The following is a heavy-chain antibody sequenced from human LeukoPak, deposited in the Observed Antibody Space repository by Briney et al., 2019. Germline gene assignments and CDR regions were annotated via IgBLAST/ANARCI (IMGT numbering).Heavy chain of an antibody. CDR3: ARADIVVVPAAIEVSALFDP. Sequence: ASVKVSCKASGYTFTSYGISWVRQAPGQGLEWMGWISAYNGNTNYAQKLQGRVTMTTDTSTSTAYMELRSLRSDDTAVYYCARADIVVVPAAIEVSALFDPWGQGTLVTVSS. V-gene: IGHV1-18*01. D-gene: IGHD2-2*02. J-gene: IGHJ5*02. CDR2: ISAYNGNT. CDR1: GYTFTSYG.